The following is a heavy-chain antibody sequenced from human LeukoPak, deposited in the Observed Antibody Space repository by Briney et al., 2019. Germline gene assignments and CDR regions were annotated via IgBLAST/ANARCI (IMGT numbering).Heavy chain of an antibody. J-gene: IGHJ1*01. D-gene: IGHD3-22*01. V-gene: IGHV4-39*07. Sequence: SETLSLTCTVSGDSITSGSYYWGWIRQTPEKGLEWTGNIYSTGSTSFNPSFKSRITMSVDTSKNQFSLNLNSVTAADTAVYFCARDSGFWLFWGQGTLVTVSS. CDR3: ARDSGFWLF. CDR2: IYSTGST. CDR1: GDSITSGSYY.